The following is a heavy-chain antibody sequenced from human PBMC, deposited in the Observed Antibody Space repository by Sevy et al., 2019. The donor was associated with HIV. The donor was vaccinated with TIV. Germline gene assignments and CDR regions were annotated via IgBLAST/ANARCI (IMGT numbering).Heavy chain of an antibody. CDR2: IYYSGST. CDR3: ASLVGATNIPDS. J-gene: IGHJ5*01. Sequence: SETLSLTCTVSGGSVSSGSYYWSWIRQPPGKGLEWIGYIYYSGSTNYNPSLKSRVTISVDTSKNQFSLKVSSVTDADTAVYYCASLVGATNIPDSWGQGTLVTVSS. V-gene: IGHV4-61*01. CDR1: GGSVSSGSYY. D-gene: IGHD1-26*01.